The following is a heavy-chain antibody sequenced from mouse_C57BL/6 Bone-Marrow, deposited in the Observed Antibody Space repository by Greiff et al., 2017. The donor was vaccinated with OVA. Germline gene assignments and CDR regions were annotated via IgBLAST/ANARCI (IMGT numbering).Heavy chain of an antibody. V-gene: IGHV5-4*01. CDR3: TRDGGYYVSFAY. J-gene: IGHJ3*01. CDR1: GFTFSSYA. Sequence: EVKLMESGGGLVKPGGSLKLSCAASGFTFSSYAMSWVRQTPEKRLEWVATISDGGSYTYYPDNVQGRFTISRDNAKNNLYLQMSHLKSEDTAMYYCTRDGGYYVSFAYWGQGTLVTVSA. CDR2: ISDGGSYT. D-gene: IGHD2-3*01.